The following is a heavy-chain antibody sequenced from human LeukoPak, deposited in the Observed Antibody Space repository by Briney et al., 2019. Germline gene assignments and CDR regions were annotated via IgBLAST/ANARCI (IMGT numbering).Heavy chain of an antibody. D-gene: IGHD2-2*01. CDR1: GGSISSSSYY. CDR3: ARSLRVVPAAIWSAP. Sequence: SETLSLTCTVSGGSISSSSYYWGWIRQPPGKGLGWIGSIYYSGSTYYNPSLKSHVTISVDTSKNQFSLKLTAVTAADTAVYYCARSLRVVPAAIWSAPWGERSLVTASS. J-gene: IGHJ5*02. CDR2: IYYSGST. V-gene: IGHV4-39*01.